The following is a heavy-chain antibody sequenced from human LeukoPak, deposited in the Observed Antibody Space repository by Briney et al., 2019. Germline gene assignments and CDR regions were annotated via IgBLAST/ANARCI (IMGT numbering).Heavy chain of an antibody. CDR2: IYTGGST. Sequence: SETLSLTCTVSGGSISSGSYYWSWLRQPAGKGLEWIGRIYTGGSTNYNPSLKRRATISVDTSKNQFSLKMSSVTATDTAVYYCASRHLGYCSSTSCPPGYFDYWGQGTLVTVSS. J-gene: IGHJ4*02. V-gene: IGHV4-61*02. CDR1: GGSISSGSYY. CDR3: ASRHLGYCSSTSCPPGYFDY. D-gene: IGHD2-2*01.